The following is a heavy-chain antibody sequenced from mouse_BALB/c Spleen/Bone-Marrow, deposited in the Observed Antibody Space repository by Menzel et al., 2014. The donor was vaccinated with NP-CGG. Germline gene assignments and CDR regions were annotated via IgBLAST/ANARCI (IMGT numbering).Heavy chain of an antibody. CDR3: ARHAYYDQTEVSFVY. Sequence: EVQLVESGGNLVKSGGSLKLSCAASGFTFSSYGMSWVRQTPEKRLEWVATISGSGSYTFYPDSVKGRFTISRDNAKNNLYLQLSSLRSEDTALYYCARHAYYDQTEVSFVYWGQGTLVTVSA. D-gene: IGHD2-4*01. J-gene: IGHJ3*01. V-gene: IGHV5-9-2*01. CDR2: ISGSGSYT. CDR1: GFTFSSYG.